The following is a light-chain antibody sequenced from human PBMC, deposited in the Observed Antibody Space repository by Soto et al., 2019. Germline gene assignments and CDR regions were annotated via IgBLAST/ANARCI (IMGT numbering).Light chain of an antibody. CDR2: DAS. CDR1: QSVSRY. Sequence: EIVSTQSPATLSLSPGERATLSCRASQSVSRYLAWYQQKPGQAPRLLIYDASNRATGIPARFSGSGSGTDFTLTITSLEPEDFAVYYCQQRSNWPSTFGGGTKVEI. CDR3: QQRSNWPST. V-gene: IGKV3-11*01. J-gene: IGKJ4*01.